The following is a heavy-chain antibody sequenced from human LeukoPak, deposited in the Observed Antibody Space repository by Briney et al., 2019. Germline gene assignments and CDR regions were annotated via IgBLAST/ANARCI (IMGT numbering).Heavy chain of an antibody. V-gene: IGHV3-23*01. CDR2: ISKSGGST. CDR1: AFTFSSYT. CDR3: AKDGYVSWAYQLSHFDY. Sequence: PGGSLRLSCAASAFTFSSYTMSWVRQAPGKGLEWVSAISKSGGSTYYADSVKGRFTISRDNSKNTLYLQMNSLRAEDTAVYYCAKDGYVSWAYQLSHFDYWGQGTLVTVSS. J-gene: IGHJ4*02. D-gene: IGHD2-2*03.